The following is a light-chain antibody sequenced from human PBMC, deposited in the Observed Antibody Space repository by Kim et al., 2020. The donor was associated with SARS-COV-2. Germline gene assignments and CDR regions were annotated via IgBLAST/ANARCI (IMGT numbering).Light chain of an antibody. CDR3: GADHGSGSNFVYV. Sequence: QPVLTQPPSASASLGASVTLTCTPSSGYSNYKVDWYQQRPGKGPRFVMRVGTGGIVGSKGDGIPDRFSVLGSGLNRYLTIKNIQEEDESDYHCGADHGSGSNFVYVFGTGTKVTVL. J-gene: IGLJ1*01. CDR1: SGYSNYK. CDR2: VGTGGIVG. V-gene: IGLV9-49*01.